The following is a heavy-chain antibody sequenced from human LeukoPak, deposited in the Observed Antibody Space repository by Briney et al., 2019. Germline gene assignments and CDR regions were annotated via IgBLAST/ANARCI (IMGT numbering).Heavy chain of an antibody. V-gene: IGHV4-59*01. CDR3: ARAPLDTSLGNDAFDI. Sequence: SETLSLTCTVSGGSISSYYWSWIRQPPGKGLKWIGNIYYSGYTTYSPSLRSRVTISVDTSKNQFSLKLSSVTAADTAVYYCARAPLDTSLGNDAFDIWGQGTMVTVSA. J-gene: IGHJ3*02. CDR1: GGSISSYY. D-gene: IGHD5-18*01. CDR2: IYYSGYT.